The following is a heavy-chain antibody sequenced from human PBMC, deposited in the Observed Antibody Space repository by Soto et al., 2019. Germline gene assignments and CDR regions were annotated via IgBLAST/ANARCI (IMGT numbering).Heavy chain of an antibody. CDR2: INHSGST. V-gene: IGHV4-34*01. CDR3: ARAKTLVYAILNYYYGMDV. J-gene: IGHJ6*02. D-gene: IGHD2-8*01. Sequence: SETLSLTCAVYGGSFSGYYWSWIRQPPGKGLEWIGEINHSGSTNYNPSLKSRVTISVDTSKNQFSLKLSSMTAADTAVYYCARAKTLVYAILNYYYGMDVWGQGTTVTVSS. CDR1: GGSFSGYY.